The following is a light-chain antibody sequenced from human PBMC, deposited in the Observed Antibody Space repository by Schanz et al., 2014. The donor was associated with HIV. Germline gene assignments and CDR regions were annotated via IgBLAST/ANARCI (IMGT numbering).Light chain of an antibody. CDR3: QEYDSAPRT. J-gene: IGKJ1*01. CDR2: AAS. CDR1: QTISSY. V-gene: IGKV1-39*01. Sequence: DIQMTQSPSSLSASVGDRVSITCRASQTISSYLHWYQQKPGKAPKLLISAASSLQSGVPSRFSGSGSGTDYTLTISSLQPDDAATYFCQEYDSAPRTFGQGTKVEIK.